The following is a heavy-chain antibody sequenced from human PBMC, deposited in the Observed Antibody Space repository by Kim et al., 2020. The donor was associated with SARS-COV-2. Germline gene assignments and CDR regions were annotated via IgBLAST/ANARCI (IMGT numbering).Heavy chain of an antibody. Sequence: SVKVSCKASGCTFSSYAISWVRQAPGQGLEWMGRIIPSLGIANYAQKFQGRVTITADKYTSTAYMELSSLRSQDTAVYYCASPRGYYYDYGMDAWGPGT. CDR3: ASPRGYYYDYGMDA. J-gene: IGHJ6*01. D-gene: IGHD3-10*01. CDR1: GCTFSSYA. V-gene: IGHV1-69*04. CDR2: IIPSLGIA.